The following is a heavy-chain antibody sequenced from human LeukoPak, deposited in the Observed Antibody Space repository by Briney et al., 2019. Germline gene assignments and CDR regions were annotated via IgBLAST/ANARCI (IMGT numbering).Heavy chain of an antibody. J-gene: IGHJ4*02. CDR1: GGSISSSSYY. D-gene: IGHD6-13*01. V-gene: IGHV4-39*01. Sequence: SETLSLNCTVSGGSISSSSYYWGWLRQPPGKGLEWIGSIYYSGSTYYNPSLKSRVTISVDTSKNQFSLKLSSVTAADTAVYYCANILGTDFDYWGQGTLVTVSS. CDR3: ANILGTDFDY. CDR2: IYYSGST.